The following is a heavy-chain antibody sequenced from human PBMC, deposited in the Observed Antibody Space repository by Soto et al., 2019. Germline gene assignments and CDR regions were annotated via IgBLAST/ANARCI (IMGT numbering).Heavy chain of an antibody. Sequence: GGSLRLSCTASGFTFGDYAMSWFRQAPGKGLEWVGFIRSKAYGGTTEYAASVKGRFTISRDDSKSIAYLQMNSLKTEDTAVYYCTTREYSSSSGPFDYYMDVWGKGTTVTVSS. J-gene: IGHJ6*03. CDR1: GFTFGDYA. CDR2: IRSKAYGGTT. V-gene: IGHV3-49*03. D-gene: IGHD6-6*01. CDR3: TTREYSSSSGPFDYYMDV.